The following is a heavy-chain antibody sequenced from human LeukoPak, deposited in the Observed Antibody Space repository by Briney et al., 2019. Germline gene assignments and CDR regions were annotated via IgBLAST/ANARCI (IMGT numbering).Heavy chain of an antibody. D-gene: IGHD2-15*01. CDR3: ARADCSGGSCYPDY. CDR1: GYTFTSYH. Sequence: GASVKVSCKASGYTFTSYHMHWVRQAPGQGLEWMGWINTNTGNPTYAQGFTGRFVFSLDTSVSTAYLQISSLKAEDTAVYYCARADCSGGSCYPDYWGQGTLVTVSS. CDR2: INTNTGNP. J-gene: IGHJ4*02. V-gene: IGHV7-4-1*02.